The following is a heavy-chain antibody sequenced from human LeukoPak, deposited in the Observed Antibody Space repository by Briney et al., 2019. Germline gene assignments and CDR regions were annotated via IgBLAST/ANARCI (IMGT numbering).Heavy chain of an antibody. Sequence: GGSLRLSCAATGFTFKDYGMHWVRQPPGKGLEWVSSINWNGGGTDYADSVKGRFTISRDNAKNSLYLQLSSLRPEDTALYYCAKHMRATNTYSFFGLDVWGQGTRVTVSS. J-gene: IGHJ6*02. V-gene: IGHV3-9*01. CDR1: GFTFKDYG. CDR3: AKHMRATNTYSFFGLDV. D-gene: IGHD1-26*01. CDR2: INWNGGGT.